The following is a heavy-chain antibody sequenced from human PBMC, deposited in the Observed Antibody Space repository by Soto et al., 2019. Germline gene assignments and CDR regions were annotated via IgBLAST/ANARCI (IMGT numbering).Heavy chain of an antibody. CDR1: GDTFSNDA. D-gene: IGHD2-15*01. CDR2: IIPIFGIT. V-gene: IGHV1-69*01. CDR3: ARWDYQYGSGGDPTQSSFDY. Sequence: QVQLVQSGAEVKKPGSSVKVSCQASGDTFSNDAISLVRQAPGPGLELMGGIIPIFGITNYAQKFQGRVTISPDESTSTAYMELSRLRPGDTAVYYCARWDYQYGSGGDPTQSSFDYWGQGTLVTVSS. J-gene: IGHJ4*02.